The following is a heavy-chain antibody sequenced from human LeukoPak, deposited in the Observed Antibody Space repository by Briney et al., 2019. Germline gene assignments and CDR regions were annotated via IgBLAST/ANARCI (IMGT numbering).Heavy chain of an antibody. V-gene: IGHV3-23*01. CDR2: IDISGGST. CDR3: ANEVRPNDY. J-gene: IGHJ4*02. D-gene: IGHD1-1*01. CDR1: GFRLSSHA. Sequence: QHGGPLRLPCAPSGFRLSSHAMCWVRQAPGRGLEWVSSIDISGGSTYYADSVQGRFTIYRDNSKNTLYLQMNSLRAEDTALYYCANEVRPNDYWGQGTLVTVSS.